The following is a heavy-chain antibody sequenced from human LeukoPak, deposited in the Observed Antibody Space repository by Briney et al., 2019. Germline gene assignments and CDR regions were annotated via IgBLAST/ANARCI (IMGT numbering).Heavy chain of an antibody. CDR1: GFTFDDYA. CDR2: ISGDGGST. CDR3: AKDQGSGSYWADYYGMDV. D-gene: IGHD1-26*01. Sequence: GGSLRLSCAASGFTFDDYAMHWVRQAPGKGLEWVSLISGDGGSTYYADSVKGRFTTSRDNSKNSLYLQMNSLRTEDTALYYCAKDQGSGSYWADYYGMDVWGQGTTVTVSS. V-gene: IGHV3-43*02. J-gene: IGHJ6*02.